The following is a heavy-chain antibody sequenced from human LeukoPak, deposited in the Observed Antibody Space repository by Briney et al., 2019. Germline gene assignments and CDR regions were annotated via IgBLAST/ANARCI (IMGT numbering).Heavy chain of an antibody. CDR2: ISGSGGST. CDR1: GFTFSSYA. D-gene: IGHD3-22*01. CDR3: ARDPLFDSSGPSGFDY. J-gene: IGHJ4*02. V-gene: IGHV3-23*01. Sequence: PGGSLRLSCAASGFTFSSYAMSWVRQAPGKGLEWVSTISGSGGSTYYADSVKGRFTISRDNSKNTLYLQMNSLRAEDTAVYYCARDPLFDSSGPSGFDYWGQGTLVTVSS.